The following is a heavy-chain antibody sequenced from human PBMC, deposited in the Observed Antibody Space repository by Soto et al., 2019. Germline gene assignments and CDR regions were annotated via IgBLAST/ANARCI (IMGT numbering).Heavy chain of an antibody. V-gene: IGHV4-4*02. D-gene: IGHD1-26*01. CDR2: IYHSGST. J-gene: IGHJ4*02. Sequence: GTPSPPPAFSWGSLTRSNWWGWGRQPPGKGLEWIGEIYHSGSTNYNPSLKSRVTISLDKSKNQFSLKLSSVTAADTAVYYCATIQADPPTSYWGQGTLVTVSS. CDR1: WGSLTRSNW. CDR3: ATIQADPPTSY.